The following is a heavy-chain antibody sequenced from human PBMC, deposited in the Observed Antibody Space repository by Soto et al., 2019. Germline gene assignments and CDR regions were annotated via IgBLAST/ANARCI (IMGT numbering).Heavy chain of an antibody. CDR2: IYYSGST. D-gene: IGHD3-22*01. CDR1: GGSISSGDYY. Sequence: SETLSLTCTVSGGSISSGDYYWSWIRQPPGKGLEWIGYIYYSGSTNYNPSLKSRVTISVDTSKNQFSLKLSSVTAADMAVYYCARDRGAPVNYYDSSGYKYYYYGMDVWGRGTTVTVSS. CDR3: ARDRGAPVNYYDSSGYKYYYYGMDV. J-gene: IGHJ6*02. V-gene: IGHV4-61*08.